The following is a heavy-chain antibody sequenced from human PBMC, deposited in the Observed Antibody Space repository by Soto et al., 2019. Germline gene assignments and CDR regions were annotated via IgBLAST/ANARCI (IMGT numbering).Heavy chain of an antibody. Sequence: GGSLRLSCAASGFTFSSYGMHWVRQAPGKGLEWVAVISYDGSNKYYADSVKGRFTISRDNSKNTLYLQMNSLRAEDTAVYYCAKGGQLWFRGNYYYYGMDVWGQGTTVTVSS. CDR2: ISYDGSNK. J-gene: IGHJ6*02. V-gene: IGHV3-30*18. D-gene: IGHD5-18*01. CDR3: AKGGQLWFRGNYYYYGMDV. CDR1: GFTFSSYG.